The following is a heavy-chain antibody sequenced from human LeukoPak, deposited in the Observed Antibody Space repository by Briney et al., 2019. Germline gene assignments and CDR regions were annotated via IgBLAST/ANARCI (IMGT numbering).Heavy chain of an antibody. Sequence: PGGSLRLSCAASGFTFSSYSMNWVRQAPGKGLEWVSSISSSSSYIYYADSVKGRFTISRDNAKNSLYLQMNSLRAEDTAVYYCARDSSGACYDFWSGYFYYMDVWGKGTTVTVSS. J-gene: IGHJ6*03. CDR3: ARDSSGACYDFWSGYFYYMDV. V-gene: IGHV3-21*01. CDR2: ISSSSSYI. D-gene: IGHD3-3*01. CDR1: GFTFSSYS.